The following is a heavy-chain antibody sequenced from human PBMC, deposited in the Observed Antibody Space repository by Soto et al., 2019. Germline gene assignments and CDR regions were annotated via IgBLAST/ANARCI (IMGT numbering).Heavy chain of an antibody. CDR2: INAGNGNT. CDR3: ARDGSSSSWEYYFDY. J-gene: IGHJ4*02. Sequence: ASVKVSFKASGYTFTSYAMHWVRQAPGQRLEWMGWINAGNGNTKYSQKFQGRVTITRDTSASTAYMELSSLRSEDTAVYYCARDGSSSSWEYYFDYWGKGTLVTVSS. D-gene: IGHD6-13*01. V-gene: IGHV1-3*01. CDR1: GYTFTSYA.